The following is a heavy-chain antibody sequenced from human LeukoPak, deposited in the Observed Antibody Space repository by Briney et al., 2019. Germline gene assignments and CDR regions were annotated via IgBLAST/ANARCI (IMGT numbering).Heavy chain of an antibody. CDR3: ARDHSGSYFFYYYYYGMDV. Sequence: GGSLRLSCAASGFTFSSYSMNWVRQAPGKGLEWVANIKQDGSEKYYVDSVKGRFTISRDNAKNSLYLQMNSLRAEDTAVYYCARDHSGSYFFYYYYYGMDVWGQGTTVTVSS. CDR1: GFTFSSYS. J-gene: IGHJ6*02. V-gene: IGHV3-7*01. D-gene: IGHD1-26*01. CDR2: IKQDGSEK.